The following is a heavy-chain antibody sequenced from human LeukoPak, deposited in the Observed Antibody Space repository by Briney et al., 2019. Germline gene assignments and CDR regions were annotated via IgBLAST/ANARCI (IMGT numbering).Heavy chain of an antibody. D-gene: IGHD6-13*01. CDR3: ARVLIAATGGDY. Sequence: GGSLRLSCVASGFTFSSHWMHWVRQAPGKGLVRVSRINTDGRSTSYADPVKGRFTISRDNAKNTLYLQMNSLRADDTAVYYCARVLIAATGGDYWGQGTLVTVFS. CDR2: INTDGRST. V-gene: IGHV3-74*01. CDR1: GFTFSSHW. J-gene: IGHJ4*02.